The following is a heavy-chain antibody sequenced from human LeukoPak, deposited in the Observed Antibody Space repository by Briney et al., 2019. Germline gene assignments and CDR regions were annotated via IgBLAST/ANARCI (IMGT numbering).Heavy chain of an antibody. V-gene: IGHV4-30-4*01. J-gene: IGHJ4*02. D-gene: IGHD2-2*01. CDR3: ARAYCSSTSCYLFDY. CDR1: GGSISSGDYY. CDR2: IYYSGST. Sequence: SQTLSLTCTVSGGSISSGDYYWSWIRQPPGKGLEWIGYIYYSGSTYYNPSLKSRVTISVDTSKNQFSLKLSSVTAADTAVYYCARAYCSSTSCYLFDYSGQGTPVTVAS.